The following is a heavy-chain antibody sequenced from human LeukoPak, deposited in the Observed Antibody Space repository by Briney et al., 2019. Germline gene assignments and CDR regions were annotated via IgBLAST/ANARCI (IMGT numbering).Heavy chain of an antibody. Sequence: GGSLRLSCAASGFTFDDYAMHWVRQAPGKGLEWVSSISSSSSYIYYADSVKGRFTISRDNSKNTLYLQMNSLRAEDTAVYYCAKDRGYSLTAYFDYWGQGTLVTVSS. J-gene: IGHJ4*02. V-gene: IGHV3-23*01. CDR2: ISSSSSYI. CDR3: AKDRGYSLTAYFDY. CDR1: GFTFDDYA. D-gene: IGHD2-15*01.